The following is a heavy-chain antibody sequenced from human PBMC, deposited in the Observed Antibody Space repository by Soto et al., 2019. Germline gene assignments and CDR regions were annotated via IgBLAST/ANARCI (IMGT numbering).Heavy chain of an antibody. CDR3: ARERGGYGLFDS. CDR2: IYPSGMP. J-gene: IGHJ4*02. V-gene: IGHV4-30-2*01. D-gene: IGHD5-18*01. Sequence: TSETLSLTCTVSGGSISNAAYSWSWIRQPPGKGLEWIGYIYPSGMPFYNPSLRSRVTTSIDRSNDQLSLNLKSVTAADTAVYYCARERGGYGLFDSWGQGTLATVSS. CDR1: GGSISNAAYS.